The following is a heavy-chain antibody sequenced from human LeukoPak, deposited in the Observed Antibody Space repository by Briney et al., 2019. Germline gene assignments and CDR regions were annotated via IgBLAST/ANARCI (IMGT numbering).Heavy chain of an antibody. CDR1: GFTFNNYG. D-gene: IGHD1-26*01. J-gene: IGHJ3*02. Sequence: HPGRSLRLSCAASGFTFNNYGMHWVRQAPGKGLEYVSAISSNGGSTYYADSVKGRFTISRDNSKNTLYLQMSSLRAEDTAVYYCVKGCRWVGATVWSDIWGQGTMVTVSS. CDR2: ISSNGGST. V-gene: IGHV3-64D*09. CDR3: VKGCRWVGATVWSDI.